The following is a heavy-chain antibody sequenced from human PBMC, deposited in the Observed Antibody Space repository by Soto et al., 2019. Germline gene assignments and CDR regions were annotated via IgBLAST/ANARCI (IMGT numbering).Heavy chain of an antibody. V-gene: IGHV3-23*01. D-gene: IGHD6-6*01. CDR1: GFTFSSYA. CDR2: ISGSGGST. J-gene: IGHJ4*02. Sequence: GGSLRLFCAASGFTFSSYAMSWVRQAPGKGLEWVSAISGSGGSTYYADSVKGRFTISRDNSKNTLYLQMNSLRAEDTAVYYCAKESSSSSSQDLDYWGQGTLVTVSS. CDR3: AKESSSSSSQDLDY.